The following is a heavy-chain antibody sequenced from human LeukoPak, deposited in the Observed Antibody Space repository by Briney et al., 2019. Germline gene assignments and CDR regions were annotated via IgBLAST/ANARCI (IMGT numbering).Heavy chain of an antibody. CDR1: GFTVNNNY. D-gene: IGHD6-25*01. V-gene: IGHV3-53*01. J-gene: IGHJ4*02. Sequence: GGSLRLSWVASGFTVNNNYMNWVRQGPGKGLEWVSVVSSGGSTYYADSVTGRFTISRDNSKNTLYLQMNSLRVEDTAVYYCGRDLIGTAASWDCWGQGTLVTVSS. CDR2: VSSGGST. CDR3: GRDLIGTAASWDC.